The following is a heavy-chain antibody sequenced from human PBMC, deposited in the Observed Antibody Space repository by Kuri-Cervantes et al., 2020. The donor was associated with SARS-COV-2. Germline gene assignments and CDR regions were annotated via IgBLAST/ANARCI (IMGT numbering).Heavy chain of an antibody. CDR2: INPDGSYT. CDR1: GFTFSGHW. Sequence: GESLKISCAASGFTFSGHWIHWVRQAPGKGLVWVSRINPDGSYTNNADSVKGRFTISRDNAKNSLYLQMNSLRAEDTAVYYCARDRALVVTLAFDIWGQGTMVTVSS. V-gene: IGHV3-74*01. D-gene: IGHD4-23*01. CDR3: ARDRALVVTLAFDI. J-gene: IGHJ3*02.